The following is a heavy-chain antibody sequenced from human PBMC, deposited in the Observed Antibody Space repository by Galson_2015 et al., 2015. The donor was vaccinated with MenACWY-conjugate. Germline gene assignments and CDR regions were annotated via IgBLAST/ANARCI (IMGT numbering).Heavy chain of an antibody. CDR3: AQYCSSTSCYAGKGA. CDR1: GFTFSSYW. J-gene: IGHJ5*02. V-gene: IGHV3-74*01. D-gene: IGHD2-2*01. Sequence: SLRLSCAASGFTFSSYWMHWVRQAPGKGLVWVSRINSDGSSTSYADSVKGRFTISRDIAKNTLYLQMNSLRAEDTAVYYCAQYCSSTSCYAGKGAWGQGTLVTVSS. CDR2: INSDGSST.